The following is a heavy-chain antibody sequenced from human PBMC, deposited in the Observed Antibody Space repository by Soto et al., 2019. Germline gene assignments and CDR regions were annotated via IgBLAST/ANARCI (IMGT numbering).Heavy chain of an antibody. Sequence: QVHLVQSGAEVKKPGASVKVSCKGSGYAFTTYGITWVRQAPGQGLEWMGWISAHNGNTNYAQKLQGRVTVTRDTSTRTAYMGLRRLRSDDTAVDYCGRGRYGEYWGQGARVTVSS. J-gene: IGHJ4*02. CDR1: GYAFTTYG. V-gene: IGHV1-18*01. D-gene: IGHD3-10*01. CDR3: GRGRYGEY. CDR2: ISAHNGNT.